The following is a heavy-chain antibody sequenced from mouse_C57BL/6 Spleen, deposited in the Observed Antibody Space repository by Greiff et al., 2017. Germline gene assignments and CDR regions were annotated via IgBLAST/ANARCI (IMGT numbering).Heavy chain of an antibody. CDR2: IYPGSGSI. J-gene: IGHJ4*01. D-gene: IGHD3-2*02. CDR1: GYTFTSYW. V-gene: IGHV1-55*01. CDR3: ARSHSSGYVGYAMDY. Sequence: QVQLQQPGAELVKPGASVKMSCKASGYTFTSYWITWVKQRPGRGLEWIGDIYPGSGSINYNEKFKSQATLTVDTSASTAYMQLSSLTSEYSAVYYCARSHSSGYVGYAMDYWGQGTSVTVSS.